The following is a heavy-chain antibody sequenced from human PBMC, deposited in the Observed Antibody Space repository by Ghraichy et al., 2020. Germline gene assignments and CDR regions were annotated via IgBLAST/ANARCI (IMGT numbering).Heavy chain of an antibody. Sequence: ASVKVSCKASGYTFTSYGISWVRQAPGQGLEWMGWISAYNGNTNYAQKLQGRVTMTTDTSTSTAYMELRSLRSDDTAVYYCARGGATVVTRKGMGDYWGQGTLVTVSS. V-gene: IGHV1-18*01. D-gene: IGHD4-23*01. J-gene: IGHJ4*02. CDR2: ISAYNGNT. CDR1: GYTFTSYG. CDR3: ARGGATVVTRKGMGDY.